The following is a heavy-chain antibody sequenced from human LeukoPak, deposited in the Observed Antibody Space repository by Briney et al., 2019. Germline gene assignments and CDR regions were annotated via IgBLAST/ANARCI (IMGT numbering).Heavy chain of an antibody. Sequence: PGGSLRLSCAASGFTFSSYGMHWVRQAPGKGLEWVAFIRYDGSNKYYADSVKGRFTISRDNSKNTLFLQMNSLRAEDTAVYYCAKGSCSGTSCYSGLDWGQGTLVTVSS. D-gene: IGHD2-2*01. CDR2: IRYDGSNK. CDR1: GFTFSSYG. CDR3: AKGSCSGTSCYSGLD. V-gene: IGHV3-30*02. J-gene: IGHJ4*02.